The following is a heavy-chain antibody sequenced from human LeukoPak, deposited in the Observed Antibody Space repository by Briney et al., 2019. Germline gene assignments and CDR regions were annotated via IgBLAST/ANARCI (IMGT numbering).Heavy chain of an antibody. V-gene: IGHV3-66*04. Sequence: RGSFRLSCAASGFTVSSNSMSWVRQAPGKGLDWVPVIHSGGSTYYADSVKGRFTLSRDNSKNTRYLQMNSLRDEDTAVYYCAILPRGDYWGQGTVVTVSS. J-gene: IGHJ4*02. CDR2: IHSGGST. CDR1: GFTVSSNS. CDR3: AILPRGDY.